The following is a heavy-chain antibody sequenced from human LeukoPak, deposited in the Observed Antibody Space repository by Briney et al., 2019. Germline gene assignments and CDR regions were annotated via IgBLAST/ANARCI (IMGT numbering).Heavy chain of an antibody. J-gene: IGHJ4*02. Sequence: ASVKVSCKASGYTFTSYYMHWVRQAPGQGLEWMGIINPSGGSTSYAQKFQGRVTMTRDTSTSTVYMELSSLGSEDTAVHYCAREQWLALDYWGQGTLVTVSS. CDR3: AREQWLALDY. CDR1: GYTFTSYY. CDR2: INPSGGST. V-gene: IGHV1-46*01. D-gene: IGHD6-19*01.